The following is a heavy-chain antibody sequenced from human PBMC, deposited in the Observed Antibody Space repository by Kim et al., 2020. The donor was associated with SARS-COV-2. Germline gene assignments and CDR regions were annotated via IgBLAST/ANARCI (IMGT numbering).Heavy chain of an antibody. Sequence: GGSLRLSCEVSGFTVSSYWMTWVRQAPGKGLESVANINPDGSDKYYVDSVKGRFTISKDSAKNSLYLQLNSLRAEDTAVYYCASRYGDYEYRLVWGQGTL. V-gene: IGHV3-7*01. D-gene: IGHD4-17*01. CDR3: ASRYGDYEYRLV. CDR2: INPDGSDK. CDR1: GFTVSSYW. J-gene: IGHJ4*02.